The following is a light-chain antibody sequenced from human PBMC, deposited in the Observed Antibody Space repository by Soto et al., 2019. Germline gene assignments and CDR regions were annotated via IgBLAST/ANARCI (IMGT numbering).Light chain of an antibody. J-gene: IGLJ1*01. CDR2: EDT. CDR1: SSDVGGYTL. Sequence: QSALTQAASMSESPGHSITISCAGTSSDVGGYTLVSWYQQHPGKVPKLIIYEDTKRPSGVPDRIFASKSDTTASLTVSGLQSEDEADYYCSSFAGTNSFVFGTGTKLTVL. CDR3: SSFAGTNSFV. V-gene: IGLV2-8*01.